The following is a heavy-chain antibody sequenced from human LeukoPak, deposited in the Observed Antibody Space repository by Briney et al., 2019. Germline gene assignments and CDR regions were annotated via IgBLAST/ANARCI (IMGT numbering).Heavy chain of an antibody. V-gene: IGHV1-3*03. J-gene: IGHJ4*02. Sequence: GASVKISCKTSGYTFNIFAMHWVRQAPGQRLECLGWINTDNGETKYSQEFQGRVTITRDTSATIVYMEVNSLRSEDMAIYYCARAVGYSYGIHYFDTWGQGTLVTVSS. CDR1: GYTFNIFA. CDR3: ARAVGYSYGIHYFDT. D-gene: IGHD5-18*01. CDR2: INTDNGET.